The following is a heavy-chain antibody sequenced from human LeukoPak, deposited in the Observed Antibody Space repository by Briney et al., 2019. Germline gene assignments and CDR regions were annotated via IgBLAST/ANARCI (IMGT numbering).Heavy chain of an antibody. CDR2: ISGSGGST. D-gene: IGHD3-10*01. J-gene: IGHJ4*02. V-gene: IGHV3-23*01. CDR3: AKDLLNYYGSGSYYNPTPFDY. CDR1: GFTFSSYA. Sequence: PGGSLRLSCAASGFTFSSYAMSWVRQAPGKGLEWVSAISGSGGSTYYADSVKGRFTIPRDNSKNTLYLQMNSLRAEDTAVYYCAKDLLNYYGSGSYYNPTPFDYWGQGTLVTVSS.